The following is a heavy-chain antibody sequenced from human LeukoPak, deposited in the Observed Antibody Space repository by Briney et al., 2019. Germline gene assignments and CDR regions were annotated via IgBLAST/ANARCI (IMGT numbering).Heavy chain of an antibody. J-gene: IGHJ4*02. CDR3: ARAGSIVGATTPFDY. D-gene: IGHD1-26*01. Sequence: SETLSLTCTVSGGSISSGSYYWSWIRQPAGKGLEWIGCIYTSGSTNYNPSLKSRVTISVDTSKNQFSLKLSSVTAADTAVYYCARAGSIVGATTPFDYWGQGTLVTVSS. CDR1: GGSISSGSYY. V-gene: IGHV4-61*02. CDR2: IYTSGST.